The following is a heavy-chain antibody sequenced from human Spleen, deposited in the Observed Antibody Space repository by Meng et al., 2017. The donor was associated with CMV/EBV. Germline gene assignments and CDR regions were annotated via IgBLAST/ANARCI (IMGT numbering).Heavy chain of an antibody. D-gene: IGHD4-17*01. V-gene: IGHV1-46*01. Sequence: SVKVSCKASGYTFTSYYMHWVRQAPGQGLEWMGIINPSGGSTSYAQKFQGRVTMTRDTSTSTVYMELSSLRSEDTAVYYCARAITVSRDYYGMDVWGQGTTVTVSS. CDR3: ARAITVSRDYYGMDV. J-gene: IGHJ6*02. CDR1: GYTFTSYY. CDR2: INPSGGST.